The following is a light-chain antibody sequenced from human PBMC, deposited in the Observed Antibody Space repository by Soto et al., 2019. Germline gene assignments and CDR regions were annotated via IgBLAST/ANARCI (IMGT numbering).Light chain of an antibody. Sequence: EIVLTQSPGTLSLSPGERATLSCRASQSVSSSYLAWYQQKPGQAPRLLIYGASSRATGIPDRFSGSGSGTDFTLTISRLEPEDLAVYYCQQYGSSPLTVCGGTKVEIK. CDR1: QSVSSSY. CDR2: GAS. CDR3: QQYGSSPLT. V-gene: IGKV3-20*01. J-gene: IGKJ4*01.